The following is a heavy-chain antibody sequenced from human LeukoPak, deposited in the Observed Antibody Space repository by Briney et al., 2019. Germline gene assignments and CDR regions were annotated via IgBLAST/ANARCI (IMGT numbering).Heavy chain of an antibody. J-gene: IGHJ3*02. CDR1: GFTVSSSF. V-gene: IGHV3-48*01. D-gene: IGHD1-1*01. Sequence: GGSLRLSCAASGFTVSSSFIYWVRRAPGKGLEWVSYISSSSSTIYYADSVKGRFTISRDNAKNSLYLQMNSLRAEDTAVYYCARDTQQGAFDIWGQGTMVTVSS. CDR3: ARDTQQGAFDI. CDR2: ISSSSSTI.